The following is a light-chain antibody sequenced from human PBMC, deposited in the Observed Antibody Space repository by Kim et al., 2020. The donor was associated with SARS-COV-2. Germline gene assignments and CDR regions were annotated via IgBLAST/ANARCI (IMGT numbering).Light chain of an antibody. J-gene: IGKJ1*01. Sequence: SPGERATRSCRASQSVSSSYLAWYQQKPGQAPRLLIYGASSRATGIPDRFSGSGSGTDFTLTISRLEPADFAVYYCQQYGSSPTFGQGTKVDIK. V-gene: IGKV3-20*01. CDR1: QSVSSSY. CDR2: GAS. CDR3: QQYGSSPT.